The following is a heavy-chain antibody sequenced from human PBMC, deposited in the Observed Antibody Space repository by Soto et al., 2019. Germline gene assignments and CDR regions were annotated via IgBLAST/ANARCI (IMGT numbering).Heavy chain of an antibody. CDR3: ARHFSSSWYYFDN. V-gene: IGHV5-51*01. CDR2: IYPADSET. Sequence: TGESLKISCKGAGYSFSNYWIGWVRQKPGKGPEWMGIIYPADSETKYSPSFQGHVTFSVDKSITTAYLQWSRLKASDTAVYYCARHFSSSWYYFDNWGRGTLVTVSS. J-gene: IGHJ4*02. CDR1: GYSFSNYW. D-gene: IGHD3-22*01.